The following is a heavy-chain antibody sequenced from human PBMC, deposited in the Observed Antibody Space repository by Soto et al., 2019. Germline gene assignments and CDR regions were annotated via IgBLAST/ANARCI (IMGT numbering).Heavy chain of an antibody. Sequence: SETLSLTCTVSGGSLSSGAYYWSWIRQHPGKGLEWIGYIYYSGSTYYNPSLESRVTLSVDTSRKQFSLKVSSVTAADTAMYYCERANYFESSGPFDYWGPGTLVTVSS. J-gene: IGHJ4*02. V-gene: IGHV4-31*03. D-gene: IGHD3-22*01. CDR1: GGSLSSGAYY. CDR2: IYYSGST. CDR3: ERANYFESSGPFDY.